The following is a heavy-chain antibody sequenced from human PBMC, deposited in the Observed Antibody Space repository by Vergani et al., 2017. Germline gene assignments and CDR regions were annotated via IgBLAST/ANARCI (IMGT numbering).Heavy chain of an antibody. D-gene: IGHD6-19*01. CDR3: AKDLPSGGFDY. J-gene: IGHJ4*02. CDR1: GFTFSSYA. V-gene: IGHV3-23*01. Sequence: EVQLLESGGGLVQPGGSLRLSCAVSGFTFSSYAMRWGRQAPGKGLEWVSAISGSGGSTYYAASVKGRFTISRDNSKNTLYLQMNSLRAEDTAVYYCAKDLPSGGFDYWGQGTLVTVSS. CDR2: ISGSGGST.